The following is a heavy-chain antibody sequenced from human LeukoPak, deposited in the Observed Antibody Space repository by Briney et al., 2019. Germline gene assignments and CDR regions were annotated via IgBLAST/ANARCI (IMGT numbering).Heavy chain of an antibody. V-gene: IGHV3-33*01. Sequence: PGGSLRLSCAASGFTFSSYGMHWVRQAPGKGLEWGADICYDGSNKYYADSVKGGFTIPRDNSKNTLYLQMNSMRAEDTAVYYCAGEINHFDCWGQGTLLTVSA. CDR2: ICYDGSNK. CDR1: GFTFSSYG. CDR3: AGEINHFDC. J-gene: IGHJ4*02.